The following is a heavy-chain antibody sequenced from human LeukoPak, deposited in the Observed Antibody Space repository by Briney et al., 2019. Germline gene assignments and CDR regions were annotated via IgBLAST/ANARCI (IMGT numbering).Heavy chain of an antibody. CDR2: ISSSSSYI. J-gene: IGHJ4*02. CDR1: GFTFSSYS. V-gene: IGHV3-21*01. CDR3: ARGWRATAYFDY. D-gene: IGHD5-24*01. Sequence: GGSLKLSCAASGFTFSSYSMNWVRQAPGKGLEWVSSISSSSSYIYYADSVKGRFTISRDNAKNSLYLQMNSLRAEDTAVYYCARGWRATAYFDYWGQGTLVTVSS.